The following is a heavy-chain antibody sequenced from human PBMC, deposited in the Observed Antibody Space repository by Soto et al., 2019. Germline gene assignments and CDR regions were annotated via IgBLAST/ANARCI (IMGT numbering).Heavy chain of an antibody. Sequence: GGSLRLSCAASGFTFSNAWMNWVRQAPGKGLEWIGRIKSKTDGGTTDYAAPVKGRFTISRDDSKKTMNLQMNSLKTEKKAMYFCTIGIPSTRIAVAGFFDYWGKGTLVTVSS. CDR1: GFTFSNAW. J-gene: IGHJ4*02. CDR2: IKSKTDGGTT. CDR3: TIGIPSTRIAVAGFFDY. D-gene: IGHD6-19*01. V-gene: IGHV3-15*07.